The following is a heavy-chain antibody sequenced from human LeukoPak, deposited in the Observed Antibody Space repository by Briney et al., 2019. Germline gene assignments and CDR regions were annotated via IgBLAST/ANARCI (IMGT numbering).Heavy chain of an antibody. V-gene: IGHV4-34*01. D-gene: IGHD3-3*01. CDR2: INHSGST. CDR3: ARGPDYDFWSGYFYYYYGMDV. Sequence: SETLSLTCAVYGRSFSGYYWSWIRQPPGKGLEWIGEINHSGSTNYNPSLKSRVTISVDTSKNQFSLKLSSVTAADTAVYYCARGPDYDFWSGYFYYYYGMDVWGQGTTVTVSS. J-gene: IGHJ6*02. CDR1: GRSFSGYY.